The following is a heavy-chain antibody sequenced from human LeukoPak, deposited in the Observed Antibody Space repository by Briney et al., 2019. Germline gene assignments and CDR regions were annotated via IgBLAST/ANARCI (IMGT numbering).Heavy chain of an antibody. J-gene: IGHJ6*03. CDR3: AKSWGYTRPYYNYMDV. CDR1: GLTFSNYA. CDR2: IGYRGGSI. D-gene: IGHD3-16*02. V-gene: IGHV3-23*01. Sequence: GGSLRLSCAASGLTFSNYAMSWVRQAPGKGLECVSIIGYRGGSIYYAYSVQGRFTISRDNSKNTLSLQMNGLRPEDTAVYYCAKSWGYTRPYYNYMDVWGKGTTVTVSS.